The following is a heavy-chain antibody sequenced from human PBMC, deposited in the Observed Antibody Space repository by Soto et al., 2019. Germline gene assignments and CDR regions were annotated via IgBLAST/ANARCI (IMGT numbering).Heavy chain of an antibody. D-gene: IGHD1-26*01. CDR1: GGSISNYY. CDR3: ARDLRVHPRPPSHSYYYYAMDV. J-gene: IGHJ6*02. Sequence: SETLSLTCTVSGGSISNYYWSWIRQAPGKGLEWMGYIYYSGTTTYNPSLKSRVVISIDTSQKQFSLKLTSVTAADTAVYYCARDLRVHPRPPSHSYYYYAMDVWGQGTTVTVSS. CDR2: IYYSGTT. V-gene: IGHV4-59*01.